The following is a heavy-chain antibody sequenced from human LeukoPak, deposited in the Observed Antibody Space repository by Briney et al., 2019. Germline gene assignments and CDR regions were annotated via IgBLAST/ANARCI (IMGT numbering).Heavy chain of an antibody. Sequence: GGPLRLSCAASGFTFSSYSISWVRQAPGKGREWISYISAGSSSIYYADSVKGRFTISRDNAKNSLYLQMNSLRAEDTAVYHCARKTTDYAFDIWGQGTMVTVSS. CDR3: ARKTTDYAFDI. D-gene: IGHD4-17*01. CDR1: GFTFSSYS. J-gene: IGHJ3*02. V-gene: IGHV3-48*01. CDR2: ISAGSSSI.